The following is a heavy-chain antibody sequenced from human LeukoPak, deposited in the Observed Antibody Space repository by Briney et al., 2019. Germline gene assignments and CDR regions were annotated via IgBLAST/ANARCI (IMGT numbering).Heavy chain of an antibody. V-gene: IGHV3-21*01. Sequence: AGGSLRLSCAASGFTFSSYAMNWVRQAPGKGLEWVSCISSSSSYIYHADSVKGRFTISRDNAKNSLYLQMNSLRVEDTAVYYCARAHNWKYGTFDYWGQGTLVTVSS. CDR2: ISSSSSYI. CDR1: GFTFSSYA. J-gene: IGHJ4*02. D-gene: IGHD1-7*01. CDR3: ARAHNWKYGTFDY.